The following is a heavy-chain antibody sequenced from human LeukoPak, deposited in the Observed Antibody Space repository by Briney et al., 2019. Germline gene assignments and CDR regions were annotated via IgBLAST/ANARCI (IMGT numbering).Heavy chain of an antibody. Sequence: SVKVSCKASGYTFTSYAISWVRQAPGQGLEWMGGIIPIFGTANYAQKFQGRVTITADESTSTAYMELSSLRSEDTAVYYCARDHRYPSYIVVVPAAYGDYYGMDVWGQGTTVTVSS. CDR1: GYTFTSYA. CDR3: ARDHRYPSYIVVVPAAYGDYYGMDV. J-gene: IGHJ6*02. D-gene: IGHD2-2*01. CDR2: IIPIFGTA. V-gene: IGHV1-69*13.